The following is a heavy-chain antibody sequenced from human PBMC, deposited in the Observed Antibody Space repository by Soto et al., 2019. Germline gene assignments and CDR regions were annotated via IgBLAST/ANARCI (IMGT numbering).Heavy chain of an antibody. Sequence: PGGSLRLSCAAPGFTFSRYSMNWVRQAPGKGLEWVSSISSSSSYIYYADSVKGRFTISRDYAKNSVYLQMNSLRAEDTAVFYCARGDNYYDSSGYSNFDYWGHGTLVTVSS. CDR2: ISSSSSYI. CDR1: GFTFSRYS. V-gene: IGHV3-21*01. CDR3: ARGDNYYDSSGYSNFDY. J-gene: IGHJ4*01. D-gene: IGHD3-22*01.